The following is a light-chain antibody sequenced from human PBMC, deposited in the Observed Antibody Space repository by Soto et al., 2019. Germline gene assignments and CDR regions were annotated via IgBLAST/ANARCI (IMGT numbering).Light chain of an antibody. CDR2: DAS. J-gene: IGKJ5*01. CDR3: RHFNIYPPLP. V-gene: IGKV1-13*02. Sequence: AIQLTQSPSSLSASVGDRVTITCRASQGISSALVWYQQKPGKTPKILIYDASSLESGVPSRFSGSGSGTDFTLTISSLQPEDFATYYRRHFNIYPPLPFGQGTRLEIK. CDR1: QGISSA.